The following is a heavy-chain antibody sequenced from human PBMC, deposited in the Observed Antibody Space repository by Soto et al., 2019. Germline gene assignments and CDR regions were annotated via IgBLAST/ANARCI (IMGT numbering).Heavy chain of an antibody. CDR3: ARHKSRHSSSWIFDP. D-gene: IGHD6-13*01. CDR2: IYYSGST. J-gene: IGHJ5*02. CDR1: GGSISSYY. V-gene: IGHV4-59*08. Sequence: SETLSLTCTVSGGSISSYYWSWIRQPPGKGLEWIGYIYYSGSTNYNPSLKSRVTISVDTSKNQFSLKLSSVTAADTAVYYCARHKSRHSSSWIFDPWGQGTLVTVSS.